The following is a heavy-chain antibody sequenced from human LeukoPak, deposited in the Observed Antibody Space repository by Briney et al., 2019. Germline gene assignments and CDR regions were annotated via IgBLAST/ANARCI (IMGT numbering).Heavy chain of an antibody. CDR1: GYTFSSYG. CDR2: MNPNGGNT. V-gene: IGHV1-8*02. D-gene: IGHD1-1*01. Sequence: ASVKVSCKASGYTFSSYGISWVRQAPGQGLEWMGYMNPNGGNTGYAQKFQGRVTMTCDTSISTAYMELSSLSSEDTAIYYCATELRHQDYWGQGTLVTVSS. J-gene: IGHJ4*02. CDR3: ATELRHQDY.